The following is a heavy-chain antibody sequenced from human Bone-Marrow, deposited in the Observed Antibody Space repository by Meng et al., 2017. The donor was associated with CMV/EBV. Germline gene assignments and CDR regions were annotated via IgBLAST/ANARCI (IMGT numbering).Heavy chain of an antibody. V-gene: IGHV3-11*04. D-gene: IGHD2/OR15-2a*01. J-gene: IGHJ3*02. CDR1: GGSISSYY. CDR3: ARDLGFWHFDI. Sequence: LSLTCTVSGGSISSYYWSWIRQPPGKGLEWVSYISSSGSTIYYADSVKGRFTISRDNAKNSLYLQMNSLRAEDTAFYFCARDLGFWHFDIWGQGTMVTVSS. CDR2: ISSSGSTI.